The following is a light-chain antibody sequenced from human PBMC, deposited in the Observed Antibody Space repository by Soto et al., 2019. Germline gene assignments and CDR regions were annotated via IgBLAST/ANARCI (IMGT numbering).Light chain of an antibody. J-gene: IGLJ2*01. CDR3: QSYDSSLSGVV. CDR1: SSNIGRNY. CDR2: RNN. Sequence: QSVLSQPPSASGTPGQRVTISCSGSSSNIGRNYVYWYQQVPGTAPKLLIFRNNQRPSGVPDRFSGSKSGTSASLAITGLQAEDEADYYCQSYDSSLSGVVFGGGTKLTVL. V-gene: IGLV1-47*01.